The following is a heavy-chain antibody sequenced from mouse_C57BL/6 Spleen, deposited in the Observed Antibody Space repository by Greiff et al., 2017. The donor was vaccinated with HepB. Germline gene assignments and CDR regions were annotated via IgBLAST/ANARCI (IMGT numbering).Heavy chain of an antibody. J-gene: IGHJ3*01. Sequence: VQVVESGAELVKPGASVKLSCKASGYTFTSYWMHWVKQRPGQGLEWIGMIHPNSGSTNYNEKFKSKATLTVDKSSSTAYMQLSSLTSEDSAVYYCARSPYDYAAEFAYWGQGTLVTVSA. V-gene: IGHV1-64*01. CDR1: GYTFTSYW. CDR3: ARSPYDYAAEFAY. CDR2: IHPNSGST. D-gene: IGHD2-4*01.